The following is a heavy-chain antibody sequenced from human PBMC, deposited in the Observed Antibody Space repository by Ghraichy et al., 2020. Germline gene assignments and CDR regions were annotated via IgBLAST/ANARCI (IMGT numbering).Heavy chain of an antibody. CDR3: ARGASSKNAFDI. CDR2: TYYRSKWYN. V-gene: IGHV6-1*01. J-gene: IGHJ3*02. D-gene: IGHD2/OR15-2a*01. Sequence: SQTLSLTCAISGDSVSSNTAGWTWIRQSPSRGLEWLGRTYYRSKWYNDYAISVESRITINPDTSKNQFSLHLSSVTPEDSAVYYCARGASSKNAFDIWAQGTMVTVSS. CDR1: GDSVSSNTAG.